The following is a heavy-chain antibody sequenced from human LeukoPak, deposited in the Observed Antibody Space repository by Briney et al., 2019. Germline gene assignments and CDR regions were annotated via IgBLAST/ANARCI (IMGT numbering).Heavy chain of an antibody. Sequence: ASVKVSCKASGYTFTSYGISWVRQAPGQGLEWMGWISAYNGNTNYAQKLQGRVTMTTDTSTSTAYMELRSLRSDGTAVYYCARDRGPAKFMGYDSSGYYFGDDFDYWGQGTLVTVSS. CDR3: ARDRGPAKFMGYDSSGYYFGDDFDY. D-gene: IGHD3-22*01. V-gene: IGHV1-18*01. CDR1: GYTFTSYG. J-gene: IGHJ4*02. CDR2: ISAYNGNT.